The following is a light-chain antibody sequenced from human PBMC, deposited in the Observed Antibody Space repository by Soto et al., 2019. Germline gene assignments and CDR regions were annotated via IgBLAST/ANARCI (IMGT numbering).Light chain of an antibody. V-gene: IGKV2-28*01. CDR1: QXLLHSNGYNY. CDR2: LGS. Sequence: EIVMTQSPLTLPVTPGEPASISCRSIQXLLHSNGYNYLDWYLQKPGQSPQLLIYLGSNRASGVPDRFSGSGSGTDFTLKISRVEAEDVGVYYCMQALQTPLTFGGGTKVDIK. CDR3: MQALQTPLT. J-gene: IGKJ4*01.